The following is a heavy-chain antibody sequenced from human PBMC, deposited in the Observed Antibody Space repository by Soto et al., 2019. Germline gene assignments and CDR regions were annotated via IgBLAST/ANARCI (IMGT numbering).Heavy chain of an antibody. CDR1: GGSFSRFY. D-gene: IGHD3-22*01. CDR3: ASRAKHDYDSSGPDFDS. V-gene: IGHV4-34*01. Sequence: SETLSLTCAVSGGSFSRFYWSWFRQPPGMGLEWIGEINHRGSTSYNSSLKGRVTISIDTSKRQFSLKLNSVTSADTAVYYCASRAKHDYDSSGPDFDSWGQG. J-gene: IGHJ4*02. CDR2: INHRGST.